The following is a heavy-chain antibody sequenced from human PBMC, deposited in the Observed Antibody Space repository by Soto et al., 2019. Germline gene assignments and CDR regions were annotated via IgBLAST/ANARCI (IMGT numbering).Heavy chain of an antibody. Sequence: EVQLVESGGGLIQPGGSLRLSCAASGFAVSSKYMTWVRQAPGKGLEWVSVIYGGGNTYYADSVKGRFTISRDTSKNTLYLQMNSLRAEDTAVYYCVQPTGWPGFDFWGQGTLVTVSS. CDR1: GFAVSSKY. CDR2: IYGGGNT. CDR3: VQPTGWPGFDF. D-gene: IGHD6-19*01. V-gene: IGHV3-53*01. J-gene: IGHJ4*02.